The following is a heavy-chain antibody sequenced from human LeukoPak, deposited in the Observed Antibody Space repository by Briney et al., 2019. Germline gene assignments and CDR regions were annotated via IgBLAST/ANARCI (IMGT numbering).Heavy chain of an antibody. Sequence: EASVKVSCKASGYTFTSYYMHWVRQAPGLGLEWMGIIDPSGGSTSYAQKFQGRVTMTRDTSTSTVYMELSSLRSEDTAVYYCARDPQYSSSWEYYFDYWGQGTQVTVSS. D-gene: IGHD6-6*01. V-gene: IGHV1-46*01. CDR2: IDPSGGST. J-gene: IGHJ4*02. CDR3: ARDPQYSSSWEYYFDY. CDR1: GYTFTSYY.